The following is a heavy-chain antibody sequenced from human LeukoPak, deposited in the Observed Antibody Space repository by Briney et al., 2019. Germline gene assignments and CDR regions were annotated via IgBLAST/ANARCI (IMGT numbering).Heavy chain of an antibody. CDR1: GFNFNSYW. Sequence: GGSLRLSCAASGFNFNSYWMSWVRQAPGKGLECVANIKQDGSEIYFVDSVKGRFTISRDNAKSSLYLQMNSLRDEDTAVYYCARDQRAYCSTTSCKYNWFDPWGQGTLVTVSS. CDR2: IKQDGSEI. J-gene: IGHJ5*02. CDR3: ARDQRAYCSTTSCKYNWFDP. D-gene: IGHD2-2*01. V-gene: IGHV3-7*01.